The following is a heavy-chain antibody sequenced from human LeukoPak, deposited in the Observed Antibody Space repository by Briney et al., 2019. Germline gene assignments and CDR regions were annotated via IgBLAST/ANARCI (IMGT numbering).Heavy chain of an antibody. CDR1: GFTFSNHG. V-gene: IGHV3-23*01. CDR2: ISGSGEKT. J-gene: IGHJ5*02. D-gene: IGHD3-10*01. Sequence: GGSLRLSCATSGFTFSNHGMSWVRQGPGKGLEWVSAISGSGEKTYYADSVKVRFTISRDNSKNTLHLQMNSLRADDTAIYYCASHYGSGSHYWLDPWGQGTLVTVSS. CDR3: ASHYGSGSHYWLDP.